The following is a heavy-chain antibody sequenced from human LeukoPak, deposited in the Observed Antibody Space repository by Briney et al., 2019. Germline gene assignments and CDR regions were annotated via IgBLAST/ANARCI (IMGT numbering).Heavy chain of an antibody. Sequence: GGSLRLSCAASGFTFSSYTMNWVRQAPGKGLEWVSYITRSSSTVYYADSVKGRFTISRDTAQNSLYLQMNSLRDEDTAVYYCVRESEYCSSTSCYIDYWGQGTLVTVS. CDR2: ITRSSSTV. J-gene: IGHJ4*02. D-gene: IGHD2-2*02. CDR1: GFTFSSYT. V-gene: IGHV3-48*02. CDR3: VRESEYCSSTSCYIDY.